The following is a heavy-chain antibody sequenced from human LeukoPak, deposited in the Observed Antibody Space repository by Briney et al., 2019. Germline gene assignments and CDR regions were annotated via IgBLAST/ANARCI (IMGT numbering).Heavy chain of an antibody. CDR2: IYHSGSS. CDR3: ATTSGYA. Sequence: SETLSLTCTVSGGSISSSSYYWGWIRQPPGKGLEWIGSIYHSGSSYYTPSLKSRVTISVDTSKNQFSLKLSSVTAADTAVYYCATTSGYAWGQGPLVTVSS. CDR1: GGSISSSSYY. J-gene: IGHJ4*02. V-gene: IGHV4-39*01. D-gene: IGHD5-12*01.